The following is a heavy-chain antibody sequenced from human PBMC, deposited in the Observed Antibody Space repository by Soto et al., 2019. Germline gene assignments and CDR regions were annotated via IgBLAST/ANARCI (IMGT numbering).Heavy chain of an antibody. CDR1: GFSFTTFA. V-gene: IGHV3-23*01. Sequence: EVQLLESGGGLVQPGGSLRLSCAASGFSFTTFAMSWVRQAPGQGPEWVLFMTGTGATIYYADSVNGRFTISRDNSKNTVFLQMNSLRGEDTAIYYCVKMILVPAGPLALDHWGQGALVTVSS. CDR3: VKMILVPAGPLALDH. CDR2: MTGTGATI. J-gene: IGHJ4*02. D-gene: IGHD2-2*01.